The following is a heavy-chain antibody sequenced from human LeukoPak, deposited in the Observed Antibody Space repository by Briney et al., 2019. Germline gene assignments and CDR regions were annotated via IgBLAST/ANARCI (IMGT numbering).Heavy chain of an antibody. CDR3: ARESYCSGGSCYQPHFDY. D-gene: IGHD2-15*01. J-gene: IGHJ4*02. CDR1: GYTFTGYY. CDR2: INPNSGGT. V-gene: IGHV1-2*02. Sequence: ASVKVSCTASGYTFTGYYMHWVRQAPGQGLEWMGWINPNSGGTNYAQKFQGRVTMTRDTSISTAYMELSRLRSDDTAVYYCARESYCSGGSCYQPHFDYWGQGTLVTVSS.